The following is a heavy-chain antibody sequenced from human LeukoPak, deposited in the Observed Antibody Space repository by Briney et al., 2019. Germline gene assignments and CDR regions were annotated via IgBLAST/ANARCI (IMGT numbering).Heavy chain of an antibody. CDR3: ARLHVIAFDY. CDR1: GFTFNNYN. D-gene: IGHD3-22*01. CDR2: ISSSSSYI. Sequence: GGSLRLSCAASGFTFNNYNMNWVRQAPGKGLEWVSSISSSSSYIYYADSVKGRFTISRDNAKNSLYLQMNSLRAEDTAVYYCARLHVIAFDYWGQGTLVTVSS. J-gene: IGHJ4*02. V-gene: IGHV3-21*01.